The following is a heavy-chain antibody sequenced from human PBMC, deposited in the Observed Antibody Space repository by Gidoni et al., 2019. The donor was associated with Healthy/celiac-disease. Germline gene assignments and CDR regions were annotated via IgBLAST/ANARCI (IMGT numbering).Heavy chain of an antibody. Sequence: QVPLQESGPGLVKPSQTLSLTCTVSGGSISSGSYYWSWLRQPAGKGLECIGRIYTSGSTNYNPSLKSRVTISVDTSKNQFSLKLSSVTAADTAVYYCAREKAAAGTIGYWGQGTLVTVSS. J-gene: IGHJ4*02. CDR2: IYTSGST. CDR1: GGSISSGSYY. V-gene: IGHV4-61*02. CDR3: AREKAAAGTIGY. D-gene: IGHD6-13*01.